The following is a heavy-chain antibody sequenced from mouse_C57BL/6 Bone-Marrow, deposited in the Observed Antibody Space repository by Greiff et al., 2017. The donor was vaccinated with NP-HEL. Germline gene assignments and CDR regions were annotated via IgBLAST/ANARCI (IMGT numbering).Heavy chain of an antibody. CDR3: ARECVSEYDYVWDFDV. J-gene: IGHJ1*03. D-gene: IGHD2-4*01. CDR1: GFNIKDYY. V-gene: IGHV14-2*01. CDR2: IDPEDGET. Sequence: VQLQQSGAELVKPGASVKLSCTASGFNIKDYYMHWVKQRTEQGLEWIGRIDPEDGETKYAPKFQGKATITADTSSNTAYLQLSSLTSEDNAVYYGARECVSEYDYVWDFDVWGTGTTVTVSS.